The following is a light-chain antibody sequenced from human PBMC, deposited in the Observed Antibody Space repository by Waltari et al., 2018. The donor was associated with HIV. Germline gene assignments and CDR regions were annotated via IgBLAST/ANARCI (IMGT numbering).Light chain of an antibody. CDR2: KAS. V-gene: IGKV1-5*03. CDR1: QNVNKW. Sequence: DIQLTQSPSTLSASVGDRVTITCRASQNVNKWLAWYQQKPGKAPTLLIYKASSFKSGVPSRFSGSGSGTEFTLTISSLQPDDCATYYCQHYDSYSCTFGQGTKVEIK. CDR3: QHYDSYSCT. J-gene: IGKJ2*02.